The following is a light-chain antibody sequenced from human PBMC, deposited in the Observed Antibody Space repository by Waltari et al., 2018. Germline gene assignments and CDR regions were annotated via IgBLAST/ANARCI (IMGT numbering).Light chain of an antibody. CDR3: SAYTRSGTYV. CDR2: DVT. CDR1: SSDVGGYKS. J-gene: IGLJ1*01. V-gene: IGLV2-14*03. Sequence: QSALTHAASVSGSPGQSITISCTGTSSDVGGYKSVSWYQQHPGKAPKVLIYDVTNRPSGVCNRFSGSKSGNTASLTISGLQAEDEADYYCSAYTRSGTYVFGTGTKVTVL.